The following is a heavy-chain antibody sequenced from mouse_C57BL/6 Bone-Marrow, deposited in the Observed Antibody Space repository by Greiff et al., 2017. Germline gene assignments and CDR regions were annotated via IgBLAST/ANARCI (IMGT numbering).Heavy chain of an antibody. CDR1: GFTFSSYA. Sequence: EVQGVESGEGLVKPGGSLQLSCAASGFTFSSYAMSWVRQTPEKRLEWVAYISSGGDYIYYADTVKGRFTISRDNARNTLYLQMSSLKSEDTAMYYCTRDIYYGSSLYFDDWGQGTTLTVSS. D-gene: IGHD1-1*01. CDR3: TRDIYYGSSLYFDD. J-gene: IGHJ2*01. CDR2: ISSGGDYI. V-gene: IGHV5-9-1*02.